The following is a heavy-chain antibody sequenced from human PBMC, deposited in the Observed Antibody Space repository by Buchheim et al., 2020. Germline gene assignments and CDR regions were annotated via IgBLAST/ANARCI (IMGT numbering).Heavy chain of an antibody. J-gene: IGHJ5*02. CDR3: AREAVYSGSYFWFGP. Sequence: EVQLVESGGGLVQPGGSLRLSCAASGFTFSTSNMNWVRQAPGKGLEWVSYINTASNTIYYADSVEGRFIISRDNANKTLYLQMNSLRVEDTAVYYCAREAVYSGSYFWFGPWGQGAL. CDR1: GFTFSTSN. CDR2: INTASNTI. D-gene: IGHD1-26*01. V-gene: IGHV3-48*01.